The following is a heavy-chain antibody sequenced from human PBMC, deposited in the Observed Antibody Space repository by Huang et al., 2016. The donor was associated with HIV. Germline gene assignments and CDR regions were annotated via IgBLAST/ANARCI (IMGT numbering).Heavy chain of an antibody. CDR1: DGSRNSGKYY. V-gene: IGHV4-39*01. CDR3: ARRRTHFTFDY. Sequence: QLHLPSGPGLVQPSETLSLTCNVSDGSRNSGKYYWGWNRQSPGKGLEWIGSIVYTGAAHYNPSLVSRVTIFVDSSKSQLSVRLRSVTTADTAVYYCARRRTHFTFDYWGQGTLVTVSS. J-gene: IGHJ4*02. CDR2: IVYTGAA.